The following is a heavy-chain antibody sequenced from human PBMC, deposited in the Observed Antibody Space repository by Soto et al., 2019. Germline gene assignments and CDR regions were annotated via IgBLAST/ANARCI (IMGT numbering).Heavy chain of an antibody. CDR3: ARGLGADRQPSELDY. CDR2: IDPSDSYT. CDR1: GYSFTSYW. Sequence: PGESLKISCKGSGYSFTSYWISWVRQMPGKGLEWMGRIDPSDSYTNYSPSFQGHVTISADKSISTAYLQWSSLKASDTAMYYCARGLGADRQPSELDYWGQGTLVTVSS. V-gene: IGHV5-10-1*01. D-gene: IGHD6-6*01. J-gene: IGHJ4*02.